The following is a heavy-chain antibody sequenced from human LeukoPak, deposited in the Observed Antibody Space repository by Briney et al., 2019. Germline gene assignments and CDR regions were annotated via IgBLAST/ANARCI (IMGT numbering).Heavy chain of an antibody. Sequence: PSETLSLTCIVSGGSISSYYWSWIRQPPGKGLEWIGYIYYSRSNNYNPSLKSRVTISVDTSKNQFSLKLSSVTAADTAVYYCARVRYYDILTGYYGDGYFDYWGQGTLVTVSS. D-gene: IGHD3-9*01. CDR2: IYYSRSN. J-gene: IGHJ4*02. V-gene: IGHV4-59*01. CDR3: ARVRYYDILTGYYGDGYFDY. CDR1: GGSISSYY.